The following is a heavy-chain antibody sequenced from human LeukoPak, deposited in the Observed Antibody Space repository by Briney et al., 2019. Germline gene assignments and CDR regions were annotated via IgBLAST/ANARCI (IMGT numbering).Heavy chain of an antibody. J-gene: IGHJ3*02. CDR1: GYTLTELS. Sequence: ASVKVSCKVSGYTLTELSMHWVRQAPGKGLEWIGGFDPEDGETIYAQKFQGRVTMTRDTSTSTVYMELSSLRSEDTAVYYCARVVGRDGYNSGAFDIWGQGTMVTVSS. V-gene: IGHV1-24*01. CDR2: FDPEDGET. D-gene: IGHD5-24*01. CDR3: ARVVGRDGYNSGAFDI.